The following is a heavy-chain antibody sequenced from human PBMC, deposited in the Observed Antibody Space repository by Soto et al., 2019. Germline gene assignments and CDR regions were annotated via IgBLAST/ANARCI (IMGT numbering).Heavy chain of an antibody. V-gene: IGHV3-23*01. CDR3: AKGRYSYDSSGHDY. D-gene: IGHD3-22*01. J-gene: IGHJ4*02. Sequence: PGGSLRLSCAASGFAFSSHAMNWGRQAPGKGRELVSGISGSGGRTYYADSVKGRFTISRDNSKNTLDLQMNSLRAEDTAVYSCAKGRYSYDSSGHDYWGLGTLVTVSS. CDR2: ISGSGGRT. CDR1: GFAFSSHA.